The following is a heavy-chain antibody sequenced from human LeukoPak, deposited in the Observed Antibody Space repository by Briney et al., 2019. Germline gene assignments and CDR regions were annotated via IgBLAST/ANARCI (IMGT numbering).Heavy chain of an antibody. CDR1: GFTFNTYT. V-gene: IGHV3-48*01. CDR3: ANFHHPYGDYPIDY. CDR2: ISGSSGII. Sequence: GGSLRLSCAASGFTFNTYTMNWVRQAPGKGLEWVSYISGSSGIIDYADSVRGRFTISRDNSKNTLYLQMNSLRAEDTAVYYCANFHHPYGDYPIDYWGQETLVTVSS. D-gene: IGHD4-17*01. J-gene: IGHJ4*02.